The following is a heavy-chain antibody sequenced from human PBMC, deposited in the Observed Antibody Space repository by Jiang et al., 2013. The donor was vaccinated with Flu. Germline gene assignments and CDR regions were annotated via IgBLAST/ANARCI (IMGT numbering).Heavy chain of an antibody. D-gene: IGHD3-10*01. J-gene: IGHJ4*02. Sequence: QTLSLTCTVSGGSISSGGYYWSWIRQHPGKGLEWIGYVYYSGSTYYNPSLKSRVTISVDTSKNQFSLKLSSVTAADTAVYYCASRPTYYYGSGSGVGFDYWGQGTLVTVSS. CDR2: VYYSGST. CDR3: ASRPTYYYGSGSGVGFDY. CDR1: GGSISSGGYY. V-gene: IGHV4-31*03.